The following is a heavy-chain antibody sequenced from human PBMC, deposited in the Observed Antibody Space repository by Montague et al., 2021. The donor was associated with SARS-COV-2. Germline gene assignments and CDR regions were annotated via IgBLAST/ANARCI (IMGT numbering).Heavy chain of an antibody. CDR1: GGSISSSNYY. CDR3: ARSLDPSGTYYLPY. CDR2: MYYSGST. V-gene: IGHV4-39*07. D-gene: IGHD3-10*01. Sequence: SETLSLTCTVSGGSISSSNYYWGWIRQPPGKGLEWIGNMYYSGSTYYNPSLKSRVTISIDTSKNQFSLKLSSVTAADTAVYYCARSLDPSGTYYLPYWGQGTLSPSPQ. J-gene: IGHJ4*02.